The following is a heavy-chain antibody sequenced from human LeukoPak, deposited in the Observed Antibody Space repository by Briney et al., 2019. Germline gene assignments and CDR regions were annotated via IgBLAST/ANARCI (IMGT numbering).Heavy chain of an antibody. CDR3: ARAPEWELLSEDY. CDR2: MNPNSGNT. J-gene: IGHJ4*02. Sequence: ASVKVSCKASGGTFSSYAISWVRQAPGQGLEWMGWMNPNSGNTGYAQKFQGRVTITRNTSISTAYMELSSLRSEDTAVYYCARAPEWELLSEDYWGQGTLVTVSS. V-gene: IGHV1-8*03. D-gene: IGHD1-26*01. CDR1: GGTFSSYA.